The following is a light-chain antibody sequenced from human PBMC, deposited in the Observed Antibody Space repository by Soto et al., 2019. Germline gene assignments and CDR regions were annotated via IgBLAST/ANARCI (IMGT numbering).Light chain of an antibody. CDR3: SSHTSGSTRV. CDR2: EVT. V-gene: IGLV2-14*01. Sequence: SALTQPASVSGSPGQSIAISCTGTSSDVGGYDYVSRYQQQPDKAPKLMIYEVTQRPSGVSNRFSGSKSGNTASLTISGLQAEDEADYYCSSHTSGSTRVFGTGTKVTVL. J-gene: IGLJ1*01. CDR1: SSDVGGYDY.